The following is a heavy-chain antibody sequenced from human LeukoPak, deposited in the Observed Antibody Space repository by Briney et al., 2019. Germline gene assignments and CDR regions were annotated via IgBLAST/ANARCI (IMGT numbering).Heavy chain of an antibody. CDR1: GGSIVNYY. J-gene: IGHJ4*02. Sequence: SETLSLTCAVSGGSIVNYYWSWIRQPAGKGLEWIGRIHSSGITHYNPSLKSRVTMSVDTSTNHFSLKLTSVTAADTAVYFCARDPRYDYGDYGFDYSGQGTLVTVSS. CDR3: ARDPRYDYGDYGFDY. D-gene: IGHD4-17*01. CDR2: IHSSGIT. V-gene: IGHV4-4*07.